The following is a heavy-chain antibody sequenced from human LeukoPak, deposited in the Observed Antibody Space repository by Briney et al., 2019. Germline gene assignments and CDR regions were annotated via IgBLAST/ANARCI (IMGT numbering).Heavy chain of an antibody. CDR3: ARAPLLSGGNYDY. V-gene: IGHV1-69*01. D-gene: IGHD3-10*01. CDR2: IIPIFGTA. Sequence: SVKVSCKASGYTFTSYAMNWVRQAPGQGLEWMGGIIPIFGTANYAQKFQGRVTITADESTSTAYMELSSLRSEDTAVYYCARAPLLSGGNYDYWGQGTLVTVSS. CDR1: GYTFTSYA. J-gene: IGHJ4*02.